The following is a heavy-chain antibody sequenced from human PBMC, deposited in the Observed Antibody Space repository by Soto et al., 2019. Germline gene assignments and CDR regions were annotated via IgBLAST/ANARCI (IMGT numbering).Heavy chain of an antibody. Sequence: QVQLVQSGAEVKKPGSSVKVSCKASGGTFSSYAISWVRQAPGQGLEWMGGIIPIFGTANYAQKFQGRVTIXXDXSXNTAYMELSSLRSEDTAVYYCARGCSGGSCYNAFDYWGQGTLVTVSS. CDR3: ARGCSGGSCYNAFDY. CDR2: IIPIFGTA. D-gene: IGHD2-15*01. CDR1: GGTFSSYA. V-gene: IGHV1-69*12. J-gene: IGHJ4*02.